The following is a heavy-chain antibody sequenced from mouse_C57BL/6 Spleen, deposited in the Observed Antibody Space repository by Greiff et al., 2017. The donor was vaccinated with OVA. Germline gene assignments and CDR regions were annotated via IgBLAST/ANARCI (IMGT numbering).Heavy chain of an antibody. V-gene: IGHV14-4*01. D-gene: IGHD2-3*01. CDR3: TTGTLVYDGYYSYFDY. Sequence: EVQLQQSGAELVRPGASVKLSCTASGFNIKDDYMHWVKQRPEQGLEWIGWIDPENGDTEYASKFQGKATITADTSSNTAYLQLSSLTSEDTAVYYCTTGTLVYDGYYSYFDYWGQGTTLTVSS. CDR2: IDPENGDT. CDR1: GFNIKDDY. J-gene: IGHJ2*01.